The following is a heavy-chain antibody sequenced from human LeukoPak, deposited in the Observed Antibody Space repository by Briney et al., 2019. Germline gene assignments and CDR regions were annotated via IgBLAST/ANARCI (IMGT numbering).Heavy chain of an antibody. CDR3: AMYNFWSGYYGDY. CDR2: VSYSGST. D-gene: IGHD3-3*01. V-gene: IGHV4-59*01. Sequence: SETLSLTCTVSGGSISSYYWSWIRQPPGKGLEWIGYVSYSGSTNYNASLKRGGTISEETSKNNYPLRRSSVTAADTAVYYCAMYNFWSGYYGDYWGQGTLVTVSS. J-gene: IGHJ4*02. CDR1: GGSISSYY.